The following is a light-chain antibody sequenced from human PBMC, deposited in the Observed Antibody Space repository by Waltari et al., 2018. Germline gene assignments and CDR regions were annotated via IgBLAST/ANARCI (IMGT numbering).Light chain of an antibody. J-gene: IGKJ3*01. Sequence: ELVLTQSPATLSLSPGERATLSCRASHSISSSFLAWYQQKPGQAPRLLIYDTFSRALGIPDRFSGSGSGTDFTLTISRLEPEDFAVYYCHQYGISPPFTFGPGTRVEI. CDR2: DTF. CDR3: HQYGISPPFT. CDR1: HSISSSF. V-gene: IGKV3-20*01.